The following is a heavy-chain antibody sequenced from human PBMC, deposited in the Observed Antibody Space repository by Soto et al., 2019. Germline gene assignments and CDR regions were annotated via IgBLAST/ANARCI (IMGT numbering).Heavy chain of an antibody. CDR3: ARDGFVRHYVGYGMDV. D-gene: IGHD3-10*01. CDR1: GFTSSSYG. CDR2: IWYDGSNK. Sequence: GGSLRLSCAASGFTSSSYGMHWVRQAPGKGLEWVAVIWYDGSNKYYADSVKGRFTISRDNSKNTLYLQMNSLRAEDTAVYYCARDGFVRHYVGYGMDVWGQGTTVTVSS. J-gene: IGHJ6*02. V-gene: IGHV3-33*01.